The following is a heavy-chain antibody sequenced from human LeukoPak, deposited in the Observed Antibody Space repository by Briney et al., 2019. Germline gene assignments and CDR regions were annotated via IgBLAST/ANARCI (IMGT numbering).Heavy chain of an antibody. D-gene: IGHD3-9*01. Sequence: GGFLRLSCAASGFTFSDYYMSWIRQAPGKGLEWVSYISSSGSTIYYADSVKGRLTISRDNAKNSLYLQMNSLRAEDTAVYYCAIPYDILTGWDAFDIWGQGTMVTVSS. J-gene: IGHJ3*02. CDR3: AIPYDILTGWDAFDI. V-gene: IGHV3-11*04. CDR2: ISSSGSTI. CDR1: GFTFSDYY.